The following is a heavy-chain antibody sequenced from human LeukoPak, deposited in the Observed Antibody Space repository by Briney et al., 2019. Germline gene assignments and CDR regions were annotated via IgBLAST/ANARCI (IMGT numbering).Heavy chain of an antibody. Sequence: ASVKVSCKVSGYTLTELSMHWVRQAPGKGLEWMGGFDPEDGETIYAQKFQGRVTMTEDTSTDTAYMELSSLRSEDTAVYYCARKNPMVRGVIECHYYGMDVWGQGTTVTVSS. V-gene: IGHV1-24*01. J-gene: IGHJ6*02. CDR2: FDPEDGET. D-gene: IGHD3-10*01. CDR3: ARKNPMVRGVIECHYYGMDV. CDR1: GYTLTELS.